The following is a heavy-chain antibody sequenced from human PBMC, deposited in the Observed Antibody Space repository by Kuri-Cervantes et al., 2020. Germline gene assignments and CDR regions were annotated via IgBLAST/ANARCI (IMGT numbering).Heavy chain of an antibody. D-gene: IGHD6-13*01. Sequence: SVKVSCKASGYTFTSYGISWVRQAPGQGLEWMGWISAYNGNTNYAQKFQGWVTMTRDTSISTAYMELSRLRSDDTAVYYCARIAAAGYDYWGQGTLVTVSS. CDR1: GYTFTSYG. J-gene: IGHJ4*02. CDR2: ISAYNGNT. CDR3: ARIAAAGYDY. V-gene: IGHV1-18*01.